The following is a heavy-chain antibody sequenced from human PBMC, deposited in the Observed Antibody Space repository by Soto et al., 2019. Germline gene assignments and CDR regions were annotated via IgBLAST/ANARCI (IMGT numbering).Heavy chain of an antibody. CDR2: IIPIFGTA. CDR3: ARSGARPGDYYYGMDV. D-gene: IGHD3-10*01. CDR1: GGTVSSYA. V-gene: IGHV1-69*12. J-gene: IGHJ6*02. Sequence: QVQLVQSGAEVKKPGSSVKVSSKASGGTVSSYAISWVRQAPGQGLEWMGGIIPIFGTADYAQKFQGRVTITADESTSTAYMELSSLRSEDTAVYYCARSGARPGDYYYGMDVWGQGTTVTVSS.